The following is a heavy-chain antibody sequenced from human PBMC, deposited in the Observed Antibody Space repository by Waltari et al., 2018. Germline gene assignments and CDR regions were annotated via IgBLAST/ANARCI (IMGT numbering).Heavy chain of an antibody. Sequence: QVQLQESSPGLVKPSETLSLTCTVSGGSISSHYWSWIRQPPGKGLEWIGYIYYSGSTNYNPSLKSRVTISVDTSKSQFSLKLSSGTAADTAVYYCARGGYSSGWFDYWGQGTLVTVSS. J-gene: IGHJ4*02. CDR3: ARGGYSSGWFDY. CDR1: GGSISSHY. D-gene: IGHD6-19*01. CDR2: IYYSGST. V-gene: IGHV4-59*11.